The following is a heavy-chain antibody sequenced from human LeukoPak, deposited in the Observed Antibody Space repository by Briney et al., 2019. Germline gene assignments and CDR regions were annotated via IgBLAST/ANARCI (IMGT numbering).Heavy chain of an antibody. CDR2: IIPIFGTA. CDR1: GYTFTSYG. D-gene: IGHD3-22*01. Sequence: GASVKVSCKASGYTFTSYGISWVRQAPGQGLEWMGGIIPIFGTANYAQKFQGRVTITTAESASTAYMELSSLRSEDTAVYYCARERYYYDSSGYYYMDVWGKGTTVTVSS. V-gene: IGHV1-69*05. J-gene: IGHJ6*03. CDR3: ARERYYYDSSGYYYMDV.